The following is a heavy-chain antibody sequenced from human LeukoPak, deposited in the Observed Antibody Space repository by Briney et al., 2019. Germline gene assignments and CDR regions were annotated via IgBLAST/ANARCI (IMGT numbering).Heavy chain of an antibody. D-gene: IGHD6-13*01. Sequence: GGALRLSCAASGFTFSTYAVSWVRQAPAKGLEGVSDISGSGGSTYYADSVKDRFTISRDNSNDTMYLQMNSLRVDDTAVYYCAKSNREQLVRSYGLDVWGQGTTVTVSS. V-gene: IGHV3-23*01. CDR1: GFTFSTYA. CDR2: ISGSGGST. CDR3: AKSNREQLVRSYGLDV. J-gene: IGHJ6*02.